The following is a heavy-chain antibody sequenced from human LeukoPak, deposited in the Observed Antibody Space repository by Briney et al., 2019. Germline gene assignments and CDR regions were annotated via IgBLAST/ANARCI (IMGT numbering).Heavy chain of an antibody. D-gene: IGHD4-17*01. CDR1: GGSISSSSYY. J-gene: IGHJ6*02. CDR2: ISYTGNA. V-gene: IGHV4-39*07. Sequence: PSETLSLTCTVSGGSISSSSYYWGWIRQPPGKGLDWIGYISYTGNAYYNPSLQSRITISIDTSKNQFSLKLSSVTAADSAVYYCARDYGDYNGMDVWGQGTTVTVSS. CDR3: ARDYGDYNGMDV.